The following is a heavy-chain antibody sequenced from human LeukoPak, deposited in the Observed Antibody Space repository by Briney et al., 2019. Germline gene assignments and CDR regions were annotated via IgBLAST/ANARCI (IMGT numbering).Heavy chain of an antibody. J-gene: IGHJ5*02. CDR1: GGSISSSSYY. Sequence: SETLSLTCTVSGGSISSSSYYWGWIRQPPGKGLEWIGSIYYSGSTYYNPSLKSRVTISVDTSKNQFSLKLSSVTAADTAVYYCARGQCGVNCPKFNWLDPWDQGTLVTVSS. CDR2: IYYSGST. CDR3: ARGQCGVNCPKFNWLDP. D-gene: IGHD2-21*01. V-gene: IGHV4-39*01.